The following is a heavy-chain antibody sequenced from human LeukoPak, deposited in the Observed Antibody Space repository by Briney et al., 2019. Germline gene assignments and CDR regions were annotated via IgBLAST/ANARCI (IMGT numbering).Heavy chain of an antibody. J-gene: IGHJ5*02. CDR1: GYTFTSYG. CDR3: AREIVAAAGTWGLGWFDP. D-gene: IGHD6-13*01. V-gene: IGHV1-18*01. CDR2: TSAYNGNT. Sequence: GASVKVSCKASGYTFTSYGISWVRQAPGQGLEWMGWTSAYNGNTNYAQKLQGRVTMTTDTSTSTAYMELRSLRSDDTAVYYCAREIVAAAGTWGLGWFDPWGQGTLVTVSS.